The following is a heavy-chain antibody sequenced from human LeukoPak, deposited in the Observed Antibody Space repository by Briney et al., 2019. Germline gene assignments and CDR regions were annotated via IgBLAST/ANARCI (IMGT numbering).Heavy chain of an antibody. CDR1: GGTFSSYA. J-gene: IGHJ4*02. D-gene: IGHD3-22*01. V-gene: IGHV1-69*04. CDR3: ARDWVYDDSSGYEDY. CDR2: IIPILGIA. Sequence: SVKVSCKASGGTFSSYAISWVRQAPGQGLEWMGRIIPILGIANYARKFQGRVTITADKSTSTAYMELSSLRSEDTAVYYCARDWVYDDSSGYEDYWGQGTLVTVSS.